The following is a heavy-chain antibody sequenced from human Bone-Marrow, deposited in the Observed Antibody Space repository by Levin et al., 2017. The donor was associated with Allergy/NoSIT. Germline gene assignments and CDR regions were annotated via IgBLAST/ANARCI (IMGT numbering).Heavy chain of an antibody. CDR2: IDPSDSYT. CDR1: GYIFTTYW. Sequence: GESLKISCKASGYIFTTYWISWVRQMPGKGLQWMGRIDPSDSYTIYNPSFEGRVTVSVDRSISTAYLQWTSLEASDTAVYFCARETTVVTGARSYFAMDVWGQGTTVTVS. V-gene: IGHV5-10-1*01. J-gene: IGHJ6*02. CDR3: ARETTVVTGARSYFAMDV. D-gene: IGHD4-23*01.